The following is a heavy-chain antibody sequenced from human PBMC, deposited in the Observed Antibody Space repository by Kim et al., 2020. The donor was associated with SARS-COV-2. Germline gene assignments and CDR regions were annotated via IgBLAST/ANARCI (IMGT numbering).Heavy chain of an antibody. D-gene: IGHD6-13*01. CDR1: GGSISSSSYY. V-gene: IGHV4-39*01. CDR3: ARLVAAPGTGYYGMDV. CDR2: IYYSGST. Sequence: SETLSLTCTVSGGSISSSSYYWGWIRQPPGKGLEWIGSIYYSGSTYYNPSLKSRVTISVDTSKNQFSLKLSSVTAADTAVYYCARLVAAPGTGYYGMDVWGQGTTVTVSS. J-gene: IGHJ6*02.